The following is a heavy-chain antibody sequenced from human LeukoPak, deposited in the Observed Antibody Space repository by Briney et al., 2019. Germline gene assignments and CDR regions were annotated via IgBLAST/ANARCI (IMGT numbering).Heavy chain of an antibody. CDR2: IRKDGNNK. J-gene: IGHJ4*02. CDR3: EKNPPVFDY. CDR1: GFTFSRFG. V-gene: IGHV3-30*02. Sequence: GGSLRLSCAASGFTFSRFGMRWVRQAPGKGLEWVAFIRKDGNNKYYADSVKGRFTISRDNSKNTLYLQMNSLRAEDTAVYYCEKNPPVFDYCGQGPLVTVTA.